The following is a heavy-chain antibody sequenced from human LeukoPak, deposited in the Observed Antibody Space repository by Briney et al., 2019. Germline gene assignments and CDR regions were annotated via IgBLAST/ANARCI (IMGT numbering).Heavy chain of an antibody. CDR2: ISGSGSSS. Sequence: QAGGSLRLSCAASGFTFSSYWMTWVRQAPGKGLEWVSGISGSGSSSNYADSVKGRFTISRDNSKNTLYLQMNSLRAEDTAVYFCALEELPADYWGQGTLVTVSS. J-gene: IGHJ4*02. CDR3: ALEELPADY. CDR1: GFTFSSYW. D-gene: IGHD5-24*01. V-gene: IGHV3-23*01.